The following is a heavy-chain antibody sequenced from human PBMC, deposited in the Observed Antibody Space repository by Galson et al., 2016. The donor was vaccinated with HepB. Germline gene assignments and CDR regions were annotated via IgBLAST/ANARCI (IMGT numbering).Heavy chain of an antibody. CDR2: IRGNGGST. Sequence: SLRLSCAASGFTLSTYAMSWVRQAPGKGLEWVSTIRGNGGSTSYADSVKGRFTISRDSSKNTVYLQMNSLRAGDTAVYCCAKGGMLIPRFDYWGQGTLVTVSS. D-gene: IGHD3-16*01. V-gene: IGHV3-23*01. CDR3: AKGGMLIPRFDY. CDR1: GFTLSTYA. J-gene: IGHJ4*02.